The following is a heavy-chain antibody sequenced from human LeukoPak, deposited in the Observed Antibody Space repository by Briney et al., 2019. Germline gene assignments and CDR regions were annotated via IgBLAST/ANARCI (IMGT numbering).Heavy chain of an antibody. Sequence: GGSLRLSCVASGFTFSSRDWMTWVRQAPGKGLEWVANIKQDGSEKNYVDSVKGRFTISRDNAKNSVDLQMNSLRVEDTAVYYCARGVAIAPQTFDYWGQGTLVTVSS. J-gene: IGHJ4*02. V-gene: IGHV3-7*04. CDR3: ARGVAIAPQTFDY. CDR2: IKQDGSEK. D-gene: IGHD2-21*01. CDR1: GFTFSSRDW.